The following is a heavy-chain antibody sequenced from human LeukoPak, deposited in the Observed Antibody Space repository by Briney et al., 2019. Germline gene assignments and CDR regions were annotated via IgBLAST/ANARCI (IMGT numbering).Heavy chain of an antibody. CDR2: IRYDGRNK. Sequence: GGSLRLSCAASGFTFSSYGMHWVRQAPGKGLEWVAFIRYDGRNKYYVDSVKGRFTISRDNSKNTLYLQMKSLRAEDTAVYYCAKGTYGSGSSLFDYWGQGTLVTVSS. CDR3: AKGTYGSGSSLFDY. V-gene: IGHV3-30*02. CDR1: GFTFSSYG. D-gene: IGHD3-10*01. J-gene: IGHJ4*02.